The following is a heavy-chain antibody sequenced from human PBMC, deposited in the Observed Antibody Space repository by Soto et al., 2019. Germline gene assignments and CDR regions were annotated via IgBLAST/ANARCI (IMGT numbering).Heavy chain of an antibody. V-gene: IGHV3-30*18. Sequence: GGSLRLSCAASGFTFSSYGMHWVRQAPGKGLEWVAVISYDGSNKYYADSVKGRFTISRDNSKNTLFLQMNSLRAEDTAVYYCAKDQVVSIFGVVTAGYFDYWGQGTLVTVSS. CDR3: AKDQVVSIFGVVTAGYFDY. CDR1: GFTFSSYG. J-gene: IGHJ4*02. D-gene: IGHD3-3*01. CDR2: ISYDGSNK.